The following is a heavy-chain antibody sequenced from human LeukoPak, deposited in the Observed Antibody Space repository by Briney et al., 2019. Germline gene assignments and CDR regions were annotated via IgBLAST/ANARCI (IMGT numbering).Heavy chain of an antibody. Sequence: ASVKVSCKASGGTFNTYAIAWVRQAPGHGLEWMGEIIPIFGTPNYAQKFQGRLTIRADESTSTAYMELNNLRSEDTAVYYCARDSQTYSSHDFWGQGTLVTVSS. D-gene: IGHD6-13*01. J-gene: IGHJ4*02. CDR1: GGTFNTYA. CDR2: IIPIFGTP. V-gene: IGHV1-69*13. CDR3: ARDSQTYSSHDF.